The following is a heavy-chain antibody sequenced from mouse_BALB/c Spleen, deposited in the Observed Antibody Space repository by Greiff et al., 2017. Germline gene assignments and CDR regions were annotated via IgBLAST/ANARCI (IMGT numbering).Heavy chain of an antibody. D-gene: IGHD1-1*01. CDR3: ARRDGSSPVAMDY. J-gene: IGHJ4*01. Sequence: EVQLVESGGGLVQPGGSRKLSCAASGFTFSSFGMHWVRQAPEKGLEWVAYISSGSSTIYYADTVKGRFTISRDNPKNTLFLQMTSLRSEDTAMYYCARRDGSSPVAMDYWGQGTSVTVSS. CDR2: ISSGSSTI. V-gene: IGHV5-17*02. CDR1: GFTFSSFG.